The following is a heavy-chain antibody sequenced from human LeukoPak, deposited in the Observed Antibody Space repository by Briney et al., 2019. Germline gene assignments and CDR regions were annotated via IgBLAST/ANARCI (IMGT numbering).Heavy chain of an antibody. CDR2: IKQDGSEK. D-gene: IGHD3-22*01. Sequence: GGSLRLSCAASGFTLSSYWMSWVRQAPGKGLEWVANIKQDGSEKYYVDSVKGRFTISRDNAKNSLYLQMNSLRAEDTAVYYCAKHYYDSSGYEAHDAFNIWGQGTMVTVSS. V-gene: IGHV3-7*01. CDR1: GFTLSSYW. CDR3: AKHYYDSSGYEAHDAFNI. J-gene: IGHJ3*02.